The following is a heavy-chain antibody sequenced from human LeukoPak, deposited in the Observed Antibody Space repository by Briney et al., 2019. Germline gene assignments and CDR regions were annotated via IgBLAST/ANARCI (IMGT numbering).Heavy chain of an antibody. Sequence: GGSLRLSCAASGFTFSSYSMNWVRQAPGKGLEWVSSISSSSSYIYYADSVKGRFTISRDNAKNSLYLQMNSLRAEDTAVYYCARNPLRVGAATSIDYWGQGTLVTVSS. CDR2: ISSSSSYI. J-gene: IGHJ4*02. CDR3: ARNPLRVGAATSIDY. V-gene: IGHV3-21*01. CDR1: GFTFSSYS. D-gene: IGHD1-26*01.